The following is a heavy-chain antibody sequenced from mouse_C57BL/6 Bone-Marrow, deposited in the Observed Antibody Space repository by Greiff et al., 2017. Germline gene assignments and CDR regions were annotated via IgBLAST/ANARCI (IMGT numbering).Heavy chain of an antibody. D-gene: IGHD2-5*01. CDR3: TRDDYSNGQDAMDY. CDR2: IDPENGDT. V-gene: IGHV14-4*01. Sequence: DVKLVESGAELVRPGASVKLSCTASGFTIKDDYMHWVKQRPEQGLEWIGWIDPENGDTEYATKFQGKATITADTSSNTTYLQLSSLTSEVTAVYYSTRDDYSNGQDAMDYWGQGTSVTVSS. CDR1: GFTIKDDY. J-gene: IGHJ4*01.